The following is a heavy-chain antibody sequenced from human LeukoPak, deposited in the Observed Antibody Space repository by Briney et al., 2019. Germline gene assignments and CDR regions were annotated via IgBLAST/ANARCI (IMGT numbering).Heavy chain of an antibody. V-gene: IGHV4-4*02. CDR2: IYHSGST. Sequence: SETLSLTCAVSGGSISSSNWWSWVRQPPGKGLEWIGEIYHSGSTNYNPSLKSRVTISVDKSKNQFSLRLTSVNDADTAVYYCARIERSSYSLGFDYWGQGTLVTVSS. D-gene: IGHD6-6*01. CDR3: ARIERSSYSLGFDY. J-gene: IGHJ4*02. CDR1: GGSISSSNW.